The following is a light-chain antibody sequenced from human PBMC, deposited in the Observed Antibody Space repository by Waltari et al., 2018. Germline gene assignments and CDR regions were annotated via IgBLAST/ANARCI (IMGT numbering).Light chain of an antibody. J-gene: IGLJ3*02. V-gene: IGLV4-69*01. Sequence: LVLTQSPSASASLGASVKLTCSLPGEYSAYAIAWHQQQPLKGPRYLMTVNSDGSHRKGDGISERFSGSSSDVDRDLIISRLQSDDEADYFCQTWGTGIQVFGSGTKLTVL. CDR1: GEYSAYA. CDR2: VNSDGSH. CDR3: QTWGTGIQV.